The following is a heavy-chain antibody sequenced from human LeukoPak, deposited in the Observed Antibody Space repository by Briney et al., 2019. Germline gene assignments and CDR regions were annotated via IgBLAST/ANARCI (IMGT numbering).Heavy chain of an antibody. CDR1: GFTFSSYW. CDR2: IKQDGSEK. CDR3: ARVPAPIQYYDILTGYSVPPDY. J-gene: IGHJ4*02. D-gene: IGHD3-9*01. Sequence: PGGSLRLSCAASGFTFSSYWMSWVRQAPGKGLEWVANIKQDGSEKYYMDSVKGRFTISRDNAKNSLYLQMNSLRAEDTAVYYCARVPAPIQYYDILTGYSVPPDYWGQGTLVTVSS. V-gene: IGHV3-7*03.